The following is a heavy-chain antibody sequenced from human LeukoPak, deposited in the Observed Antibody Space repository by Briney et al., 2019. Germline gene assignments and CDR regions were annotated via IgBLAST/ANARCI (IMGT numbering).Heavy chain of an antibody. CDR3: ARETNYYDSRGYSDY. D-gene: IGHD3-22*01. CDR1: GFTLSIYN. Sequence: GGSLRLSCAASGFTLSIYNTNWVRQAPGKGLEWVSSISSSSTFIYYADSLKGRFTISRDNAKNSLYLQMNSLRAEDTAVYYCARETNYYDSRGYSDYWGQGTLVTVSS. V-gene: IGHV3-21*01. J-gene: IGHJ4*02. CDR2: ISSSSTFI.